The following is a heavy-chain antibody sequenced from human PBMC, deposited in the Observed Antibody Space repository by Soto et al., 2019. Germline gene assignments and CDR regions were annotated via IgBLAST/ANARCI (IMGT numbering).Heavy chain of an antibody. V-gene: IGHV3-74*01. CDR2: IISGGTRA. CDR3: ARERTSKGGMDI. CDR1: GFTLSSDW. Sequence: GGSLRLSCAASGFTLSSDWMNWVRQSPGKGLEWVSRIISGGTRATYADFVKGRFTITRDNAKNTLYLQMHSLTADDTAVYYCARERTSKGGMDIWGQGTTVTVSS. J-gene: IGHJ6*02.